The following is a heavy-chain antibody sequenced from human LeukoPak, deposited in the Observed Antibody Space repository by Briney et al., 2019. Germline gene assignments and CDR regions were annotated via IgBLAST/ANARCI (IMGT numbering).Heavy chain of an antibody. D-gene: IGHD3-22*01. J-gene: IGHJ4*02. CDR1: GFTFSSYA. CDR3: AKGILYDSSGPFDY. Sequence: PGGSLRLSCAASGFTFSSYAMSWVRQALGKGLEWVSAISGSGGSTYYADSVKGRFTISRDNSKNTLYLQMNSLRAEDTAVYYCAKGILYDSSGPFDYWGQGTLVTVSS. V-gene: IGHV3-23*01. CDR2: ISGSGGST.